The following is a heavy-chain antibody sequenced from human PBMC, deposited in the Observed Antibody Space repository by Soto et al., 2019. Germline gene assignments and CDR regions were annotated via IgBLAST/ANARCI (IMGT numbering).Heavy chain of an antibody. V-gene: IGHV3-53*01. D-gene: IGHD3-22*01. CDR1: GFTVSSNY. CDR2: IYSGGST. J-gene: IGHJ1*01. CDR3: ARDRVESGYPEYFQH. Sequence: EVQLVESGGGLIQPGGSLRLSCAASGFTVSSNYMSWVRQAPGKGLEWVSVIYSGGSTYYADSVKGRFTISRDNSKNTLYLQMNSRRAEATAVYYSARDRVESGYPEYFQHWGKGTLVTVSS.